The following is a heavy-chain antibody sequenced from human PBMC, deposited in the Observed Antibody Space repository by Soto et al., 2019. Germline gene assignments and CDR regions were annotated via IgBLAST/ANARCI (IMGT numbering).Heavy chain of an antibody. V-gene: IGHV3-30-3*01. Sequence: GGSLRLSCAASGFTFSSYAMHWVRQAPGKGLEWVAVISYDGSNKYYADSVKGRFTISRDNSKNTLYLQMNSLRAEDTAVYYCARDDDRTDYYYGMDVWGQGTTVTVSS. CDR2: ISYDGSNK. CDR1: GFTFSSYA. J-gene: IGHJ6*02. CDR3: ARDDDRTDYYYGMDV.